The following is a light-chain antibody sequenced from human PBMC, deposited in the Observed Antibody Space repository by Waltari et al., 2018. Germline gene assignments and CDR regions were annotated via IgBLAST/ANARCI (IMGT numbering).Light chain of an antibody. CDR2: KIS. V-gene: IGKV2-24*01. Sequence: DIVMTQTPLSSPVTLGQPASISCRSSQSLVHSDGNTYLSWLHQRPGQPPRPLIYKISNRFTGVPDRFSGSGAGTDFTLKIGRVEAEDFAVYYCQQRSNWPPGLTFGGGTRVEIK. CDR3: QQRSNWPPGLT. J-gene: IGKJ4*01. CDR1: QSLVHSDGNTY.